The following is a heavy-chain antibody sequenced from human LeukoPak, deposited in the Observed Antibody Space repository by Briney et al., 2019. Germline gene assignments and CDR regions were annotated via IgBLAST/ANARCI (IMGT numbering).Heavy chain of an antibody. J-gene: IGHJ4*02. Sequence: KSSQTLSLTCTVSGGSISSSEFYWSWIRHPPGKGLEWIGYIYYSGYTDYTPSLKSRVTMSIDTSKNQFSLKLTSVTAADTAVYYCVRGVYYFDYWGQGTLVTVSS. V-gene: IGHV4-30-4*01. CDR1: GGSISSSEFY. D-gene: IGHD3-10*01. CDR2: IYYSGYT. CDR3: VRGVYYFDY.